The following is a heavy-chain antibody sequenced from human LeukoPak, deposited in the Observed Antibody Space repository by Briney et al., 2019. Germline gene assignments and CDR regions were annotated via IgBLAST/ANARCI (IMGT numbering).Heavy chain of an antibody. Sequence: PSETLSLTCTVSGGSISSYYWSWIRQPAGKGLEWIGRIYISGSGSTNYNPSLKSRVTMSVDTSKNQFSLKLSSVTAADTAVYYCARDLETMVRGVIGYYYYYYMDVWGKGTTVTISS. J-gene: IGHJ6*03. CDR2: IYISGSGST. D-gene: IGHD3-10*01. CDR1: GGSISSYY. CDR3: ARDLETMVRGVIGYYYYYYMDV. V-gene: IGHV4-4*07.